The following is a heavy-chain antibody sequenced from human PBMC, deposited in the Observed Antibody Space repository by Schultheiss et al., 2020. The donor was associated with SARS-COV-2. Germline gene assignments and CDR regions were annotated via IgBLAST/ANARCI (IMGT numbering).Heavy chain of an antibody. CDR1: GFTVSSNY. Sequence: GGSLRLSCAASGFTVSSNYMSWVRQAPGKGLEWVSVIYSGGSTYYADSVKGRFTISRDNSKNTLYLQMNSLRAEDTAVYYCARDPGAYDYGDYAEGWRFDYWGQGTLVTVSS. V-gene: IGHV3-53*01. CDR2: IYSGGST. D-gene: IGHD4-17*01. CDR3: ARDPGAYDYGDYAEGWRFDY. J-gene: IGHJ4*02.